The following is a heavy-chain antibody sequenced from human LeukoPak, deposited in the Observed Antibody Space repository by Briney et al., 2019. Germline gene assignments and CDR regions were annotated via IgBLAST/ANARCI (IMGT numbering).Heavy chain of an antibody. CDR2: IYYSGST. CDR1: GGSMSSYY. CDR3: ARGQDTAMAYVRGSFDY. V-gene: IGHV4-59*08. D-gene: IGHD5-18*01. J-gene: IGHJ4*02. Sequence: SETLSLTCTVSGGSMSSYYWSWIRQPPGKGLEWIGYIYYSGSTKYNPSLKSRVTISVDTSKNQFSLKLSSVTAADTAVYYCARGQDTAMAYVRGSFDYWGPGTLVTVSS.